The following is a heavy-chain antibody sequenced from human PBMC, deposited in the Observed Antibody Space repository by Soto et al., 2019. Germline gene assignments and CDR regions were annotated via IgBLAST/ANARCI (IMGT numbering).Heavy chain of an antibody. Sequence: SETLSLTCTVSGGSISSYYWSWIRQPPGKGLEWIGYIYYSGSTNYNPSLKSRVTISVDTSKNQFSLKLSSVTAADTAVYYCARLLANPRPYWYFDLWGRGTLVTVSS. V-gene: IGHV4-59*01. D-gene: IGHD3-3*02. CDR1: GGSISSYY. J-gene: IGHJ2*01. CDR3: ARLLANPRPYWYFDL. CDR2: IYYSGST.